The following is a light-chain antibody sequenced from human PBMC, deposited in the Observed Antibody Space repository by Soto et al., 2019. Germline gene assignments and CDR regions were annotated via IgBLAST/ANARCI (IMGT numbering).Light chain of an antibody. CDR3: QQYNNWLIT. CDR2: GAS. J-gene: IGKJ5*01. Sequence: EIVMTQSPATLSVSPGERATLSCRASQSVSGNLAWYQQKPGQAPRLLIYGASTRATGIPARFSGSESGTEFTLTISSLQSEDFTVYYCQQYNNWLITFGQGTRLEIK. CDR1: QSVSGN. V-gene: IGKV3-15*01.